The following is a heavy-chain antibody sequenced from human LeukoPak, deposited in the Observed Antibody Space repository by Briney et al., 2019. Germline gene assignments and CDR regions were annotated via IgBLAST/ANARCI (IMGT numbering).Heavy chain of an antibody. D-gene: IGHD3/OR15-3a*01. Sequence: ASVTVSCKASGYIFTSYDINWVRQATGQRLEWLGWMSPSSGNTGYAQKFQGRVTMTRSTALSTAYMELSSLKSDDTAVYYCTRGPPNWGYDFWGQGTLVTVSS. CDR3: TRGPPNWGYDF. CDR2: MSPSSGNT. CDR1: GYIFTSYD. J-gene: IGHJ4*02. V-gene: IGHV1-8*01.